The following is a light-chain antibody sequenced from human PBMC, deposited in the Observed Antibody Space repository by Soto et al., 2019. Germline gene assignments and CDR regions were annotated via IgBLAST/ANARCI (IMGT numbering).Light chain of an antibody. CDR2: LGS. Sequence: DIVMTQSPLSLSVTPGEPASLSCRSSQSLLHTNGYNYLDWYLQKPGQSPQLLIYLGSNRASGVPDRFSGSGSGTDFTLKISRVEAEDVGVYYCMQALQTPPWTFGQGTKVDIK. V-gene: IGKV2-28*01. J-gene: IGKJ1*01. CDR1: QSLLHTNGYNY. CDR3: MQALQTPPWT.